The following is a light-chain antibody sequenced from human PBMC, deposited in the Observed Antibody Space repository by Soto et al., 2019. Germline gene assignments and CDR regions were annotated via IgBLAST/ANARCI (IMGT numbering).Light chain of an antibody. CDR3: SSYAGSYTGV. V-gene: IGLV2-8*01. J-gene: IGLJ1*01. CDR2: EVS. CDR1: SSDVGDYKY. Sequence: QSALTQPPSASGSPGQSVTISCTGTSSDVGDYKYVSWYQQHPGEAPKLMIYEVSKRPSGVPDRFSGSKSGNTASLTVSGLQAEDEADYYCSSYAGSYTGVFGTGTKLTVL.